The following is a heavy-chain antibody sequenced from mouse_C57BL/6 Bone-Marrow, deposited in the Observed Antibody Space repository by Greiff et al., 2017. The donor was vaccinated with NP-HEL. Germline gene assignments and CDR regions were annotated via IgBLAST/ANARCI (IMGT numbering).Heavy chain of an antibody. J-gene: IGHJ4*01. CDR3: ARKYGSSYVRYAMDY. Sequence: VQLQQSGAELVKPGASVKLSCKASGYTFTSYWMHWVKQRPGQGLEWIGMIHPNSGSTNYNEKFKSKATLTVDKSSSTAYMQLSSLTSEDSAVYYCARKYGSSYVRYAMDYWGQGTSVTVSS. CDR2: IHPNSGST. V-gene: IGHV1-64*01. CDR1: GYTFTSYW. D-gene: IGHD1-1*01.